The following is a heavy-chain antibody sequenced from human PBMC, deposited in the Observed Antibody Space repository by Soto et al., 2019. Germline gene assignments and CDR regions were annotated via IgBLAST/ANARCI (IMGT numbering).Heavy chain of an antibody. J-gene: IGHJ3*02. Sequence: AVKVSCKASGFTFTSPAVQWVRQARGQRLEWIGWIVVGSGNTNYAQKFQERVTITRDMSTSTAYMELSSLRSEDTAVYYCAALGDYDSSGYSSNAFAIWGQGTMVTVSS. V-gene: IGHV1-58*01. CDR3: AALGDYDSSGYSSNAFAI. CDR2: IVVGSGNT. CDR1: GFTFTSPA. D-gene: IGHD3-22*01.